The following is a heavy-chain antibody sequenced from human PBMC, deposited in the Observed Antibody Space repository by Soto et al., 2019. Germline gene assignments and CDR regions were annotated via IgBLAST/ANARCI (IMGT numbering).Heavy chain of an antibody. CDR2: ISGSGGST. CDR1: GFTFSSYA. D-gene: IGHD3-10*01. J-gene: IGHJ4*02. CDR3: AKDTSAYYYGSGYFDY. V-gene: IGHV3-23*01. Sequence: GGSLRLSCAASGFTFSSYAMSWVRQAPGKGLEWVSAISGSGGSTYYADSVKGRFTISRDNSKNTLYLQMNSLRAEDTAVYYCAKDTSAYYYGSGYFDYWGQGTLVTVSS.